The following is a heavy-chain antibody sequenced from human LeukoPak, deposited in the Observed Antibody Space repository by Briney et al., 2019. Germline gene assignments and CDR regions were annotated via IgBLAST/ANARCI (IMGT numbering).Heavy chain of an antibody. Sequence: PGRSLRLSCTASGFTFGDYSMTWVRQAPGQGLEWVGFIRPKTYGGTTEYAASVKGRFIISRDDSKSISYLQINILKTEDTAVYYCGRSGGAYSSGWYLNYYYGMDVWGQGTTVTVSS. D-gene: IGHD6-19*01. J-gene: IGHJ6*02. CDR3: GRSGGAYSSGWYLNYYYGMDV. CDR2: IRPKTYGGTT. CDR1: GFTFGDYS. V-gene: IGHV3-49*04.